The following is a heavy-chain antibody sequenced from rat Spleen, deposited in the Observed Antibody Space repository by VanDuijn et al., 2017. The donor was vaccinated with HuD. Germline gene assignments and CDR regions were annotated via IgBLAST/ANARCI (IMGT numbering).Heavy chain of an antibody. Sequence: EVQLQESGPGLVKPSQSLSLTCSVTGYSITSNYWGWIRKFPGNKMEWIGHINYSGSTSFNPSLKGRISITRDTSKNLFFLQLNSVTTEDTATYYCARYEDYGGWYFDFWGPGTMVTVSS. CDR3: ARYEDYGGWYFDF. CDR1: GYSITSNY. CDR2: INYSGST. J-gene: IGHJ1*01. D-gene: IGHD1-1*01. V-gene: IGHV3-1*01.